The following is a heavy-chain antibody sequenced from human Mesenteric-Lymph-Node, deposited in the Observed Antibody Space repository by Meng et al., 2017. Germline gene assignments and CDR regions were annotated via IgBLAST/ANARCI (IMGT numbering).Heavy chain of an antibody. Sequence: GESLKISCAASGFSFSSSWMSWVRQAPGKGLEWVASISSSTTYVYYADSVKGRFTVSRDNAKNALYLQLGSLRAEDTAVYYCARCAQWLDKYTFYYGLDVWGQGTTVTVSS. CDR2: ISSSTTYV. D-gene: IGHD6-19*01. CDR1: GFSFSSSW. V-gene: IGHV3-21*01. CDR3: ARCAQWLDKYTFYYGLDV. J-gene: IGHJ6*02.